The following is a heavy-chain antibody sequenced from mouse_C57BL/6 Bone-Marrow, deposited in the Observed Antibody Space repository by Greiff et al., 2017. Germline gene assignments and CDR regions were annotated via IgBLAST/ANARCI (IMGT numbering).Heavy chain of an antibody. V-gene: IGHV1-26*01. CDR3: ARWGYDQAWFAY. J-gene: IGHJ3*01. CDR2: INPNNGGT. CDR1: GYTFTDYY. D-gene: IGHD2-2*01. Sequence: VQLKQSGPELVKPGASVKISCKASGYTFTDYYMNWVKQSHGKSLEWIGDINPNNGGTSYNQKFKGKATLTVDKSSSTAYMELRSLTSEDSAVYYCARWGYDQAWFAYGGQGTLVTVSA.